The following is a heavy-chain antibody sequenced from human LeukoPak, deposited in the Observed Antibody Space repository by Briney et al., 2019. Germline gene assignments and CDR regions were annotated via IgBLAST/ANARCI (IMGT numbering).Heavy chain of an antibody. V-gene: IGHV3-9*01. CDR3: AKDLSIAAAGTPFDY. J-gene: IGHJ4*02. CDR2: ISWNSGSI. D-gene: IGHD6-13*01. CDR1: GFTFDDYA. Sequence: GRSLRLSCAASGFTFDDYAMHWVRQAPGKGLEWVSGISWNSGSIGYADSVKGRFTISRDNAKNSLYLQMNSLRAEDTALYYCAKDLSIAAAGTPFDYWGQGTLVTVSS.